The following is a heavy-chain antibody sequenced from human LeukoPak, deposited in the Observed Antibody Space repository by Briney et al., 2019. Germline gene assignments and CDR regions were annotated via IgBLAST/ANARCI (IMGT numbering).Heavy chain of an antibody. CDR2: INPSAGST. D-gene: IGHD6-19*01. CDR3: ARKGDIAVAGLVLDH. V-gene: IGHV1-46*01. J-gene: IGHJ4*02. Sequence: ASVKVSCKASGYTFTSYYLHWVRQAPGQGLEWMGIINPSAGSTSYAQKFQGRVTMTGDTSTSTVYMELSSLRSEDTAVYYCARKGDIAVAGLVLDHWGQGTLVTVSS. CDR1: GYTFTSYY.